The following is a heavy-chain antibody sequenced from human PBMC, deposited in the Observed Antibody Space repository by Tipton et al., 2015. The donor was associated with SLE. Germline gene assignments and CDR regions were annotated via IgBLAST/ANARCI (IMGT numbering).Heavy chain of an antibody. CDR1: GFTFSRYA. V-gene: IGHV3-23*01. CDR2: ISASDGST. J-gene: IGHJ4*02. Sequence: GSLRLSCAASGFTFSRYAMSWVRQAPGKGLEWVSAISASDGSTYYADSVKGRFTISRDNSKNTLYLQMNSLRAEDTAVYYCALDEVAASGVPFDYWGQGSLVTVSS. D-gene: IGHD6-13*01. CDR3: ALDEVAASGVPFDY.